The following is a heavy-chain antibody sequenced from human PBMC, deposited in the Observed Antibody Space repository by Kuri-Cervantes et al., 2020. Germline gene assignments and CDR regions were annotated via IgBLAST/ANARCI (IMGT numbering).Heavy chain of an antibody. Sequence: LRLSCAVSGGSISSGGYSWSWIRQPPGKGLEWIGYIYYSGSTYYNPSLKSRVTISVDTSKNQFSLKLSSVTAADTAVYYCARESGTTVTFYYWGQGTLVTVSS. D-gene: IGHD4-11*01. CDR2: IYYSGST. V-gene: IGHV4-31*11. CDR3: ARESGTTVTFYY. CDR1: GGSISSGGYS. J-gene: IGHJ4*02.